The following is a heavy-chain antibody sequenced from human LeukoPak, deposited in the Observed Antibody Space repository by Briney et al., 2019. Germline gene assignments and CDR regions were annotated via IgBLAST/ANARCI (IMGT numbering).Heavy chain of an antibody. Sequence: SETLSLTCTVSGGSINTYYWSWIRQPAGKGLEWIGLIFISGSTNYNPSLKSRVTLSVDTSKNQFSLKLTSVTAADTAVYYCARARYCSSTSCPHYYYGMDVWGQGTTVTVSS. D-gene: IGHD2-2*01. V-gene: IGHV4-4*07. J-gene: IGHJ6*02. CDR2: IFISGST. CDR1: GGSINTYY. CDR3: ARARYCSSTSCPHYYYGMDV.